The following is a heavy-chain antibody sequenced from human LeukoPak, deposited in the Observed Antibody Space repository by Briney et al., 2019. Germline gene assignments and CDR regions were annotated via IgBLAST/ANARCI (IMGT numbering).Heavy chain of an antibody. CDR3: TCWGSYKGNNYYYYGMDV. V-gene: IGHV3-66*01. Sequence: PGGSLRLSCAASGFTVSSNYMSWVRQAPGKGLEWVSVIYSGGSTYYADSVKGRFTISRDNSKNTLYLQMNSLRAEDTAVYYCTCWGSYKGNNYYYYGMDVWGQGTTVTVSS. J-gene: IGHJ6*02. CDR1: GFTVSSNY. CDR2: IYSGGST. D-gene: IGHD3-16*01.